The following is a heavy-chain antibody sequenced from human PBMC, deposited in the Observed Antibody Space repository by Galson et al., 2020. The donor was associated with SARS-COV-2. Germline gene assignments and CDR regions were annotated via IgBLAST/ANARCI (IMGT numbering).Heavy chain of an antibody. V-gene: IGHV4-38-2*01. CDR1: GYSIGNRYY. Sequence: SETLSLTCSVSGYSIGNRYYWSWIRQPPGKRLEWIGSVDHSGTAYSSPSLRSRVTISVDTSRNQFSLQLASVTAADTALYYCARFHNWDYYLDFWGLGILVAVSS. CDR3: ARFHNWDYYLDF. CDR2: VDHSGTA. D-gene: IGHD1-26*01. J-gene: IGHJ4*02.